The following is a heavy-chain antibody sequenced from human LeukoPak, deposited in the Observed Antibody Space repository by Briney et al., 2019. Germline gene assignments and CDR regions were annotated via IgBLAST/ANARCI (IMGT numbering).Heavy chain of an antibody. CDR2: ISGSGGST. CDR3: AKGGDGYNSPYFYYYGMDV. D-gene: IGHD5-24*01. CDR1: GFTFSSYT. Sequence: GGSLRLSCAASGFTFSSYTMSWVRQAPGKGLEWVSAISGSGGSTYYADSVKGWFTISRDNSKNTLYLQMNSLRAEDTAVYFCAKGGDGYNSPYFYYYGMDVWGQGTTVTVSS. V-gene: IGHV3-23*01. J-gene: IGHJ6*02.